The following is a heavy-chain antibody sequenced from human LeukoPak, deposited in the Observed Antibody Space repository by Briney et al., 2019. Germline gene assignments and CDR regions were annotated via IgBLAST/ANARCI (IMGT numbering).Heavy chain of an antibody. V-gene: IGHV3-53*01. J-gene: IGHJ4*02. CDR3: ARVTTAAAGYHFDY. CDR2: IYSGGST. Sequence: PGGSLRLSCAASGFTVSSNYMSWVRQAPGKGLEWVSVIYSGGSTYYADSVKGRFTISRDNSKNTLYLQMNSLRAEDTAVYYCARVTTAAAGYHFDYWGQGTLVTVSS. CDR1: GFTVSSNY. D-gene: IGHD6-13*01.